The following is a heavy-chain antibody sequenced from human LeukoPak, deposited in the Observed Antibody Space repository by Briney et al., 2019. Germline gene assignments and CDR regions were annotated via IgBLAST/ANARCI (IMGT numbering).Heavy chain of an antibody. CDR1: GFTFSSYS. CDR2: ISSSSSTI. D-gene: IGHD3-3*01. J-gene: IGHJ6*03. V-gene: IGHV3-48*01. CDR3: ARVGPYYDLGYYMDV. Sequence: GGSLRLSCAASGFTFSSYSMNWVRQAPGKGLEWVSYISSSSSTIYYADSVKGRFTISRDNAKNSLYLQMNSLRAEDTAVYYCARVGPYYDLGYYMDVWGKGTTVTVSS.